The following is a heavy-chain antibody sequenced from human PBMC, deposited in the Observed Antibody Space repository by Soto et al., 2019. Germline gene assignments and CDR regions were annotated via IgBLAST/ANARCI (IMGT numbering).Heavy chain of an antibody. CDR3: ARLGHCSSTSCYGFKAFDI. V-gene: IGHV5-51*01. Sequence: GESLKISCKGSGYSFTSYWIGWVRQMPGKGLEWMGIIYPGDSDTRYSPSFQGQVTISADKSISTAYLQWSSLKASDTAMYYCARLGHCSSTSCYGFKAFDIWGQGTMVTVSS. D-gene: IGHD2-2*01. CDR1: GYSFTSYW. CDR2: IYPGDSDT. J-gene: IGHJ3*02.